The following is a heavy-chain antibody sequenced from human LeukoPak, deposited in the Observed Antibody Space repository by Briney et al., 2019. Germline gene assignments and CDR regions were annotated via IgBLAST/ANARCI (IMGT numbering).Heavy chain of an antibody. CDR3: ARGWTGTRYFDY. J-gene: IGHJ4*02. D-gene: IGHD1/OR15-1a*01. CDR2: ISYDGSNK. CDR1: GFTFSSYA. Sequence: GRSLRLSCAASGFTFSSYAMHWVRQAPGKGLEWVAVISYDGSNKYYADSGKGRFTISRDNSKNTLYLQMNSLRAEDTAVYYCARGWTGTRYFDYWGQGTLVTVSS. V-gene: IGHV3-30-3*01.